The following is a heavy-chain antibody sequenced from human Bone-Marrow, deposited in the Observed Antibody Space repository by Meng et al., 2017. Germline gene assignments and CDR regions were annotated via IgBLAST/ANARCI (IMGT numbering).Heavy chain of an antibody. V-gene: IGHV3-21*01. J-gene: IGHJ3*02. CDR3: ARDLVGWLVRYDAFDI. D-gene: IGHD6-19*01. CDR1: GCTFSSYD. CDR2: ISSSSSYI. Sequence: GGSLRLSCAACGCTFSSYDMHWVRQAPGKGLEWVSSISSSSSYIYYADSVKGRFTISRDNAKNSLYLQMNSLRAEDTAVYYCARDLVGWLVRYDAFDIWGQGTMVTVSS.